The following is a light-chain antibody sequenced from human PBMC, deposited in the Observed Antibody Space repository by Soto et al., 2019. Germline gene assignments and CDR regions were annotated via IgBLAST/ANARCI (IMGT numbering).Light chain of an antibody. Sequence: QSVLTQPASVSGSPGQSITISCAGTRDDIGAYDYVSWYQQHPGNAPKLLVYEVTNRPSGVSDRFSGSKSGNTASLTISGLQAEDEADYYCNSFTSSNTLPYVFGTGTKVTVL. CDR2: EVT. CDR3: NSFTSSNTLPYV. V-gene: IGLV2-14*01. J-gene: IGLJ1*01. CDR1: RDDIGAYDY.